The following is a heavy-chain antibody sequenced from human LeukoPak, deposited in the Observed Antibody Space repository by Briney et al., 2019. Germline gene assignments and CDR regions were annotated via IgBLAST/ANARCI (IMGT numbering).Heavy chain of an antibody. D-gene: IGHD6-6*01. Sequence: ASVKVSCKASGYTFTSYAMHWVRQAPGQRLEWMGWINAGNGNTKYSQKFQGRVTITRDTSTSTAYMELRSLRSDDTAVYYCARDRDGYSSSRYYYGMDVWGQGTTVTVSS. CDR1: GYTFTSYA. V-gene: IGHV1-3*01. CDR3: ARDRDGYSSSRYYYGMDV. J-gene: IGHJ6*02. CDR2: INAGNGNT.